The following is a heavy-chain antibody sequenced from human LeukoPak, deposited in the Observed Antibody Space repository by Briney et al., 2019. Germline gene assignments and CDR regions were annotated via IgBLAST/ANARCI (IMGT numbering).Heavy chain of an antibody. CDR3: ARGYRSWLPAN. CDR1: GFTFSSYW. J-gene: IGHJ4*02. V-gene: IGHV3-74*01. CDR2: INTDGSST. D-gene: IGHD5-12*01. Sequence: GGSLRLSCAASGFTFSSYWMHWVRQAPGKGPVWVSRINTDGSSTSYADSVKGRFTISRDNAKNTLYLQMNSLRAEDTAVYYCARGYRSWLPANWGQGTLVTVSS.